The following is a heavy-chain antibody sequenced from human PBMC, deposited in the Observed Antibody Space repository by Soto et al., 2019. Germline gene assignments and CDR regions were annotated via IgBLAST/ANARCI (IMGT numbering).Heavy chain of an antibody. CDR3: VRGASLNFDY. Sequence: VQLVESGGGVLRPGGSLRLSCAASGFTFDDYGMSWARQAPGKGLEWVSGVNWNGGSTGYADSVKGRFTISRDNAKNSLYLQMNSLRAEDAAFYYCVRGASLNFDYWGQGTLVTVSS. CDR2: VNWNGGST. CDR1: GFTFDDYG. D-gene: IGHD1-26*01. J-gene: IGHJ4*02. V-gene: IGHV3-20*04.